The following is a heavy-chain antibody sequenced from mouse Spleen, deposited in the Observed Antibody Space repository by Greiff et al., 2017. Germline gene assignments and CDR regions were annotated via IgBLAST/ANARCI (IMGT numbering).Heavy chain of an antibody. CDR3: ARERSTMITWFAY. J-gene: IGHJ3*01. D-gene: IGHD2-4*01. CDR2: IWAGGST. CDR1: GFSLTSYG. V-gene: IGHV2-9*02. Sequence: VEREESGPGLVAPSQSLSITCTVSGFSLTSYGVHWVRQPPGKGLEWLGVIWAGGSTNYNSALMSRLSISKDNSKSQVFLKMNSLQTDDTAMYYCARERSTMITWFAYWGQGTLVTVSA.